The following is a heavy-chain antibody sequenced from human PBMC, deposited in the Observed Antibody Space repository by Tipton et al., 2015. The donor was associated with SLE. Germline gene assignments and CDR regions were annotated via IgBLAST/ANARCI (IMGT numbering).Heavy chain of an antibody. Sequence: SLRLSCAASGFTFDDFDMSWVRQGPGKGPEWVSTINGPGDNTYYADSVKGRFTISRDNAKNSLYLQMNSLRAEDTAVYYCARNGWAGDYWGQGTLVTVSS. CDR3: ARNGWAGDY. V-gene: IGHV3-20*04. J-gene: IGHJ4*02. D-gene: IGHD1-1*01. CDR2: INGPGDNT. CDR1: GFTFDDFD.